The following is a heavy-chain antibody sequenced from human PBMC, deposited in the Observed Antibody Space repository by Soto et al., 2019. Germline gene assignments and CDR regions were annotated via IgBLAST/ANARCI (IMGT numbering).Heavy chain of an antibody. J-gene: IGHJ3*02. CDR1: GYTFTSYD. V-gene: IGHV1-8*01. CDR3: AREGQVLWFGELFHDAFDI. CDR2: MNPNSGNT. D-gene: IGHD3-10*01. Sequence: ASVKVSCKASGYTFTSYDINWVRQATGQGLEWMGWMNPNSGNTGYAQKFQGRVTMTRNTSISTAYMELSSLRSEDTAVYYCAREGQVLWFGELFHDAFDIWGQGTMVTVSS.